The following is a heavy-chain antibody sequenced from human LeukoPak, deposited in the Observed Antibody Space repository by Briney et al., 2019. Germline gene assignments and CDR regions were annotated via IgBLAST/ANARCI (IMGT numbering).Heavy chain of an antibody. J-gene: IGHJ1*01. CDR1: GGSISNYY. CDR3: ARDHYYNSSGYTFRY. D-gene: IGHD3-22*01. V-gene: IGHV4-59*01. Sequence: SETLSLTCTVSGGSISNYYWSWIRQSPGKGLEWIGYIYYSGSTNYNPSLKSRVTMSVDTSRSQFSLKLTSVTAADTAVYYCARDHYYNSSGYTFRYWGQGTLVSVSS. CDR2: IYYSGST.